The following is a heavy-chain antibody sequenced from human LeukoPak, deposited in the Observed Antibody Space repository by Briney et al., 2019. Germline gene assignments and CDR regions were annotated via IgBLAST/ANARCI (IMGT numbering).Heavy chain of an antibody. CDR1: GGSISSYY. CDR2: IYYSGST. V-gene: IGHV4-59*01. CDR3: ARDSRYFDWLYGSGAFDI. J-gene: IGHJ3*02. D-gene: IGHD3-9*01. Sequence: SETLSLTCTVSGGSISSYYWSWIRQPPGKGLEWIGDIYYSGSTNYNPSLKSRVTISVDTSKNQFSLKLSSVTAADTAVYYCARDSRYFDWLYGSGAFDIWGQGTMVTVSS.